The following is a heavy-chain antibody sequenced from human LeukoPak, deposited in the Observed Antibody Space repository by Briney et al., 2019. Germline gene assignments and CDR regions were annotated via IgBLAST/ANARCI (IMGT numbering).Heavy chain of an antibody. J-gene: IGHJ3*02. CDR3: ARGAGSTTSNDAFDI. V-gene: IGHV4-30-4*07. Sequence: SETLSLTCAVSGGSISSGSYSWSWIRQPPGKGLEWIGYFFYTGSTYYNPSLKSRVTISLDTSKNQFSLKLGSVTAADTAVYYCARGAGSTTSNDAFDIWGQGTMVTVPS. D-gene: IGHD1-1*01. CDR1: GGSISSGSYS. CDR2: FFYTGST.